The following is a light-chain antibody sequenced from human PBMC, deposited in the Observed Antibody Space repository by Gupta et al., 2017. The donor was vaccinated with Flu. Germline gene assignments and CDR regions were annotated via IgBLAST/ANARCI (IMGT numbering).Light chain of an antibody. CDR3: QQSDSTPLT. V-gene: IGKV1-39*01. J-gene: IGKJ4*01. Sequence: DMQMTGSPSSLSASVGDRVTITCRASQRISSYLNWYQQKPGKAPKLLIYAASSLQSGVPSRFSGSGSGTDFTLTISRLQPEDFATYYCQQSDSTPLTFGRGTKVEIK. CDR1: QRISSY. CDR2: AAS.